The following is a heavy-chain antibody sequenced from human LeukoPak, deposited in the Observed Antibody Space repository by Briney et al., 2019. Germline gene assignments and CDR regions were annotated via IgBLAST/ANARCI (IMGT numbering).Heavy chain of an antibody. CDR1: GGSIINYC. V-gene: IGHV4-59*01. J-gene: IGHJ4*02. Sequence: PSETLSLTCTVSGGSIINYCSWIREPPGKGLEWIGYIYDSGDTNYNPSLKSRVTISLDTSKNQFSLKLSSVTAADTAVYYCATAAHSILFDFDCWRQGTLVTVSS. CDR2: IYDSGDT. CDR3: ATAAHSILFDFDC. D-gene: IGHD3-10*02.